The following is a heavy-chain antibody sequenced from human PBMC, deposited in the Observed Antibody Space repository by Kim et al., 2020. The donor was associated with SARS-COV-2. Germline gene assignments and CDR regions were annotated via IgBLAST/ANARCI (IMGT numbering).Heavy chain of an antibody. J-gene: IGHJ4*02. D-gene: IGHD4-17*01. Sequence: RQAPGKGLEWVAVIWYDGSNKYYADSVKGRFTISRDNSKNTLYLQMNSLRAEDTAVYYCARDSTPTTVTTNFDYWGQGTLVTVSS. CDR3: ARDSTPTTVTTNFDY. CDR2: IWYDGSNK. V-gene: IGHV3-33*01.